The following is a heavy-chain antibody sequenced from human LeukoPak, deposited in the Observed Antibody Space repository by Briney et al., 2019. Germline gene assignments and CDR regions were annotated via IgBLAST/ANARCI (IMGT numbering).Heavy chain of an antibody. CDR1: GYTFTSHY. V-gene: IGHV1-2*02. D-gene: IGHD4-23*01. J-gene: IGHJ3*02. CDR3: ARDHYGGNSDGAFDI. CDR2: INPNSGGT. Sequence: ASVKVSCKASGYTFTSHYMHWVRQAPGQGLEWMGWINPNSGGTNYAQKFQGRVTMTRDTSISTAYMELSRLRSDDTAVYYCARDHYGGNSDGAFDIWGHGTMVTVSS.